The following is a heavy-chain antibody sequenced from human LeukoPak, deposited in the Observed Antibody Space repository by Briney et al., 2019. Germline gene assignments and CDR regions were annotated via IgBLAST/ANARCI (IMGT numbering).Heavy chain of an antibody. V-gene: IGHV3-23*01. Sequence: GGSLRLSCAASGFTFSSYAMSWVRQAPGKGLEWVSAISGSGGSTYYAGSVKGRFTISRENSKNTLYLHMNSRRAEDTDVYYYAKGDGYDYVWGSYRPYFDYWGQGTPVTASS. CDR2: ISGSGGST. J-gene: IGHJ4*02. CDR3: AKGDGYDYVWGSYRPYFDY. CDR1: GFTFSSYA. D-gene: IGHD3-16*02.